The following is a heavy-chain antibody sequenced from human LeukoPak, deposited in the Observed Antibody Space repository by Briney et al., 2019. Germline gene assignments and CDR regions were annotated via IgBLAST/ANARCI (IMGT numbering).Heavy chain of an antibody. CDR3: ARADDDSWGQFDY. D-gene: IGHD4-17*01. Sequence: TGGSLRLSCSASGFTVSSKYMTWVRQAPGKGLELVSIIYDGDRSFYADSVKGRFTISRDRSRNTLHLQMNSLRAEDTAVYYCARADDDSWGQFDYWGQGILVTVSS. V-gene: IGHV3-53*01. CDR2: IYDGDRS. J-gene: IGHJ4*02. CDR1: GFTVSSKY.